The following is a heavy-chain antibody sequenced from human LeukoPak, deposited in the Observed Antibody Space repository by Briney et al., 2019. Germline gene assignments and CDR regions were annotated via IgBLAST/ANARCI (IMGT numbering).Heavy chain of an antibody. J-gene: IGHJ5*02. CDR1: GYTFTAYC. V-gene: IGHV1-2*02. CDR2: INPNSGTT. CDR3: ASIAARRDLRPPVP. Sequence: GASVKVPCKATGYTFTAYCMQWVRQAPGQGLEWMGWINPNSGTTNCAQKFQGRVTMTRDTSISTAYMELNRLRSDDTAIYYCASIAARRDLRPPVPWGQGTLVTVSS. D-gene: IGHD6-6*01.